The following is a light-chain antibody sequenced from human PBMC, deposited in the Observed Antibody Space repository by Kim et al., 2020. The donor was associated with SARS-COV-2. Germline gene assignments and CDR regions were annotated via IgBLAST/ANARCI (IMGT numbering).Light chain of an antibody. CDR3: QSYDSSLSAYV. CDR2: GNN. J-gene: IGLJ1*01. Sequence: QRVTISCTGSSSNIGAGYDVHWYQHLPGTAPNLLIYGNNNRPSGVPDRFSGSKSGTSASLTFTGLQAEDEADYYCQSYDSSLSAYVFGTGTKVTVL. CDR1: SSNIGAGYD. V-gene: IGLV1-40*01.